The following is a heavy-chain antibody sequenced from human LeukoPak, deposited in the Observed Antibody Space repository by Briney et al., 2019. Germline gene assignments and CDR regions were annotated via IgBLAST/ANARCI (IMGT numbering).Heavy chain of an antibody. Sequence: GGSLRLSCAASGFTFSNAWMNWVRQAPGKGLEWVGRIKSKTDGGTTDYAAPVKGRFTISRDDSKNTLYLQMNSLKTEDTAVYYCTTGEQNGATDFDYWGQGTLVTVSS. CDR2: IKSKTDGGTT. V-gene: IGHV3-15*07. CDR3: TTGEQNGATDFDY. D-gene: IGHD1-26*01. J-gene: IGHJ4*02. CDR1: GFTFSNAW.